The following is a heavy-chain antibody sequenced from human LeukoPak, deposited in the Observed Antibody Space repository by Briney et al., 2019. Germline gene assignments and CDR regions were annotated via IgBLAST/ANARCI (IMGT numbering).Heavy chain of an antibody. Sequence: GGTLRLSCAASGFTFSSYGMSWVRQAPGKGLEWVSTLNGNADNTGYADSVKGRFTISRDNAKNSLYLQMNSLRAEDTAFYYCARNNWNYDFQLDYWGQGTLVTVSS. CDR2: LNGNADNT. CDR1: GFTFSSYG. CDR3: ARNNWNYDFQLDY. V-gene: IGHV3-20*04. D-gene: IGHD1-7*01. J-gene: IGHJ4*02.